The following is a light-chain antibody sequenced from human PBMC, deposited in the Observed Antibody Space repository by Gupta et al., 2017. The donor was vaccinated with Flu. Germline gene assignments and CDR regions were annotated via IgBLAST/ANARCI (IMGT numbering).Light chain of an antibody. V-gene: IGKV2-30*02. J-gene: IGKJ2*01. Sequence: DVVMTQSPLSLPVTLGQPASISCRSGQSLAHSDGNTYLSWFQQRPGQSPRRLIYHVSNRDSGVPDRFSGSGSGSDFTLKISRVETDDVGVYYCMQGTHWPYTFGQGTKLGI. CDR3: MQGTHWPYT. CDR2: HVS. CDR1: QSLAHSDGNTY.